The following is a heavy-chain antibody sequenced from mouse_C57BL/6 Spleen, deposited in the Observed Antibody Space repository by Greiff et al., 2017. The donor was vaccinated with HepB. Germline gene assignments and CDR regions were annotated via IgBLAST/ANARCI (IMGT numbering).Heavy chain of an antibody. Sequence: ESGPGMVKPSQSLSLTCTVTGYSITSGYDWHWIRHFPGNKLEWMGYISYSGSTNYNPSLKSRISITHDKSKNHFFLKLNSVTTEDTATYYCARGGNPAWFAYWGQGTLVTVSA. D-gene: IGHD2-1*01. J-gene: IGHJ3*01. V-gene: IGHV3-1*01. CDR2: ISYSGST. CDR3: ARGGNPAWFAY. CDR1: GYSITSGYD.